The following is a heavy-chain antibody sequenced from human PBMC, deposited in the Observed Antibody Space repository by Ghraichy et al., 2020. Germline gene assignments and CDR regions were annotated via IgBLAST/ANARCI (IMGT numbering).Heavy chain of an antibody. V-gene: IGHV4-39*01. CDR3: ASYSSSWLTEFDY. Sequence: GSLRLSCTVSGGSISSSSYYWGWIRQPPGKGLEWIGSIYYSGSTYYNPSLKSRVTISVDTSKNQFSLKLSSVTAADTAVYYCASYSSSWLTEFDYWGQGTLVTVSS. D-gene: IGHD6-13*01. J-gene: IGHJ4*02. CDR2: IYYSGST. CDR1: GGSISSSSYY.